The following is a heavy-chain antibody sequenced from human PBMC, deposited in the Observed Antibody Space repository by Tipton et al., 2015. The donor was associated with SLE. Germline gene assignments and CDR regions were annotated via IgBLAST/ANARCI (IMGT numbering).Heavy chain of an antibody. CDR2: INHSGST. J-gene: IGHJ3*02. V-gene: IGHV4-34*01. CDR3: AREKGDAYLNLVAFDI. Sequence: TLSLTCAVYGGSFSGYYWSWIRQPPGKGLEWIGEINHSGSTNYNPSLKSRVTISVDTSKNQFSLKLSSVTAADTAVYYCAREKGDAYLNLVAFDIWGQGTMFPVPS. D-gene: IGHD3-16*01. CDR1: GGSFSGYY.